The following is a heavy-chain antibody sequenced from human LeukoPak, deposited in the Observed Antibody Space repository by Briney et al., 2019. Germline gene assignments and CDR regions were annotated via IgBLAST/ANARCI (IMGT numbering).Heavy chain of an antibody. V-gene: IGHV1-69*05. CDR3: AREGTSYYFDF. CDR1: GGTFSNYA. CDR2: IIPIFGPA. D-gene: IGHD3-10*01. Sequence: SVKVSCKASGGTFSNYAISWVRQAPGQGLEWRGGIIPIFGPANYAQNFKGRVTITTDESTTTAYMELSSQRSEDTAVYYCAREGTSYYFDFWGQGTLVTVSS. J-gene: IGHJ4*02.